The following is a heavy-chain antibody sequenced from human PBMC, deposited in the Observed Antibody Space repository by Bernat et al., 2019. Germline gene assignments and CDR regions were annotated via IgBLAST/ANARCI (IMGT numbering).Heavy chain of an antibody. Sequence: EVQLLESGGGLVQPGGSLRLSCAASGFTFNIYAMSWARQAPGKELEWVSAISDSGGSTYYADSVKGRFAISRDNSRNTLYLQMSSLRAEDTAIYYCARYCITTTCYVGHSSYYGMDVWGQGTTVTVSS. CDR2: ISDSGGST. CDR1: GFTFNIYA. J-gene: IGHJ6*02. V-gene: IGHV3-23*01. D-gene: IGHD2-2*01. CDR3: ARYCITTTCYVGHSSYYGMDV.